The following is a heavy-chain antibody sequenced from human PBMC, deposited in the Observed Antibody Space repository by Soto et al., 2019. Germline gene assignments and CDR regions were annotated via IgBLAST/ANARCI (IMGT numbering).Heavy chain of an antibody. CDR1: GFTVSSYH. CDR3: TRVYSSSYHYFDY. J-gene: IGHJ4*02. Sequence: PGGSLRLSCAASGFTVSSYHMSWVRQAPGKGLELVSIIYSAGSADFADSVKGRFTISRDNSKNTLYLQMSSLRAEDTAVYYCTRVYSSSYHYFDYWGQGTLVTVSS. V-gene: IGHV3-66*01. D-gene: IGHD6-13*01. CDR2: IYSAGSA.